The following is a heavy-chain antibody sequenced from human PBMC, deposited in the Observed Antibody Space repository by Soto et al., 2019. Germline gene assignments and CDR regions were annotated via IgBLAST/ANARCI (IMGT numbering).Heavy chain of an antibody. CDR3: AHRPTSTEDFYFDY. CDR1: GFSLTTSGVA. V-gene: IGHV2-5*01. Sequence: QITLTESGPTLMTPTQTLTLTCSFSGFSLTTSGVAVGWFRQPPGKAPEWLSLIYWNDDKRYSPSLRSRLIVTGDSSKNQVVLTLADADTADSGTYYCAHRPTSTEDFYFDYWGQGTLVTVSS. J-gene: IGHJ4*02. CDR2: IYWNDDK.